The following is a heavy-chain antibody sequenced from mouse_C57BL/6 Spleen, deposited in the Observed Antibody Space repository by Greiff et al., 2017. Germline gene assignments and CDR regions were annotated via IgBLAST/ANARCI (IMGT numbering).Heavy chain of an antibody. CDR2: IDPSDSYT. V-gene: IGHV1-69*01. J-gene: IGHJ2*01. D-gene: IGHD1-1*01. CDR1: GYTFTSYW. CDR3: ARPSYYGSSFDY. Sequence: QVHVKQPGAELVMPGASVKLSCKASGYTFTSYWMHWVKQRPGQGLEWIGEIDPSDSYTNYNQKFKGKSTLTVDKSSSTAYMQLSSLTSEDSAVYYCARPSYYGSSFDYWGQGTTLTVSS.